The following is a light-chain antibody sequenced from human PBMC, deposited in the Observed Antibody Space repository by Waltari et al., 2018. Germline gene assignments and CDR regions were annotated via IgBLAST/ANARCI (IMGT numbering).Light chain of an antibody. CDR2: DVS. CDR3: CSYAGSSTHVL. J-gene: IGLJ2*01. CDR1: SSDVGGYNY. Sequence: QSALTQPASVSGSPGQSITISCTGTSSDVGGYNYVSWYQQYPDKAPKLMIYDVSKRPSGVSNRLSGSKSGNTASLTISGLQAEDEADYYCCSYAGSSTHVLFGGGTKLTVL. V-gene: IGLV2-23*02.